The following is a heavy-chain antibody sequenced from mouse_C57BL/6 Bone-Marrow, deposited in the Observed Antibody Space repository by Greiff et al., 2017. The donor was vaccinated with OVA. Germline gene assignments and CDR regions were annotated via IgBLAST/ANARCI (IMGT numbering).Heavy chain of an antibody. J-gene: IGHJ3*01. D-gene: IGHD1-1*01. V-gene: IGHV1-69*01. Sequence: QVQLQQPGAELVMPGASVKLSCKASGYTFTSYWMHWVKQRPGQGLEWIGEIDPSDSYTNYNQKFKGKSTLTVDKSSSTAYMQLSSLTSEASAVYYCARSYYGSFAYWGQGTLVTVSA. CDR1: GYTFTSYW. CDR2: IDPSDSYT. CDR3: ARSYYGSFAY.